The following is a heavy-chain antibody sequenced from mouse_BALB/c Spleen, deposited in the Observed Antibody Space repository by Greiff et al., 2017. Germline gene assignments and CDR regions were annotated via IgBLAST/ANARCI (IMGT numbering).Heavy chain of an antibody. V-gene: IGHV8-12*01. D-gene: IGHD2-3*01. Sequence: QVTLKVSGPGILQPSQTLSLTCSFSGFSLSTSGMGVSWIRQPSGKGLEWLAHIYWDDDKRYNPSLKSRLTISKDTSRNQVFLKITSVDTADTATYYCARSFDGYYVGSWFAYWGQGTLVTVSA. CDR2: IYWDDDK. CDR1: GFSLSTSGMG. J-gene: IGHJ3*01. CDR3: ARSFDGYYVGSWFAY.